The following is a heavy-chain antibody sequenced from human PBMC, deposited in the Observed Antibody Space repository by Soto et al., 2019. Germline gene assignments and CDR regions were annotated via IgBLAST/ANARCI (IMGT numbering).Heavy chain of an antibody. J-gene: IGHJ6*02. CDR2: INAGNGNT. CDR1: GYTFTSYA. V-gene: IGHV1-3*01. CDR3: ARDLPQLLWFGELTADYYYGMDV. D-gene: IGHD3-10*01. Sequence: GPSLKVSCKASGYTFTSYAMHWVRQAPGQRLEWMGWINAGNGNTKYSQKFQGRVTITRDTSASTAYMELSSLRSEDTAVYYCARDLPQLLWFGELTADYYYGMDVWGQGTTVTVSS.